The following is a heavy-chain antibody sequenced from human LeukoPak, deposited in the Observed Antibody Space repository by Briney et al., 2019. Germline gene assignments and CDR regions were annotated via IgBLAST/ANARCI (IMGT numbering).Heavy chain of an antibody. J-gene: IGHJ6*03. Sequence: PSETLSLTCSVSGGSISSYYWSWIRQPPGKGLEWIGYIYYSGTTNYNPSLKSRVTISVDTSNNQFSLKLSSVTAADTAVYYCARSMVRGSGVMDVWGKGTTVTISS. D-gene: IGHD3-10*01. CDR2: IYYSGTT. CDR3: ARSMVRGSGVMDV. V-gene: IGHV4-59*12. CDR1: GGSISSYY.